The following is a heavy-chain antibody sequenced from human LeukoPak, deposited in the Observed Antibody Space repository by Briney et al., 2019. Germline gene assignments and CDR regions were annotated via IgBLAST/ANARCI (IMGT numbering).Heavy chain of an antibody. CDR3: ARFNWNDAYYYMDV. D-gene: IGHD1-20*01. CDR1: GGSISSSSYY. CDR2: IYYSGST. V-gene: IGHV4-39*07. J-gene: IGHJ6*03. Sequence: PSETLSLTCTVSGGSISSSSYYWGWIRQPPGKGLEWIGSIYYSGSTYYNPSLKSRVTISVDTSKNQFSLKLSSVTAADTAVYYCARFNWNDAYYYMDVWGKGTTVTVSS.